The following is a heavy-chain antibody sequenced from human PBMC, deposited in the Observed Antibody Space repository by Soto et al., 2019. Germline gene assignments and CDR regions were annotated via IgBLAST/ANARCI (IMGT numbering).Heavy chain of an antibody. CDR1: GFTFSSYA. D-gene: IGHD6-19*01. CDR2: ISGSGGST. J-gene: IGHJ5*02. V-gene: IGHV3-23*01. Sequence: PGWSLSLSCAASGFTFSSYAMSWVRQAPGKGLEWVSAISGSGGSTYYADSVKGRFTVSRDNSKNTLYLQMNSLRAEETAVYYCAKEISLMGHIAVAGMGFDPWGKGTLVTVYS. CDR3: AKEISLMGHIAVAGMGFDP.